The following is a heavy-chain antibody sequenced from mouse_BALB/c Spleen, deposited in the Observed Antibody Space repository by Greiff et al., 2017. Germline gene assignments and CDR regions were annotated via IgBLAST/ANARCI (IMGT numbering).Heavy chain of an antibody. V-gene: IGHV5-12-2*01. J-gene: IGHJ4*01. CDR1: GFTFSSYT. D-gene: IGHD4-1*01. CDR2: ISNGGGST. Sequence: DVMLVESGGGLVQPGGSLKLSCAASGFTFSSYTMSWVRQTPEKRLEWVAYISNGGGSTYYPDTVKGRFTISRDNAKNTLYLQMSSLKSEDTAMYYCARHDWGAMDYWGQGTSVTVSS. CDR3: ARHDWGAMDY.